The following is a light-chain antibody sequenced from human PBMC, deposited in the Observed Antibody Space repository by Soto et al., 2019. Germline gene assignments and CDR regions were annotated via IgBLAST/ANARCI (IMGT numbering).Light chain of an antibody. CDR3: QSYDSSHVV. CDR1: SSNIGAGYD. Sequence: QSVLTQPPSVSGAPGQRVTISCTGSSSNIGAGYDVHWYQQLPGTAPKLLIYGNSNRPSGVPDRFSGSKSGTSASLAITGFQAEDEADYYCQSYDSSHVVVGGGTKLTVL. CDR2: GNS. J-gene: IGLJ2*01. V-gene: IGLV1-40*01.